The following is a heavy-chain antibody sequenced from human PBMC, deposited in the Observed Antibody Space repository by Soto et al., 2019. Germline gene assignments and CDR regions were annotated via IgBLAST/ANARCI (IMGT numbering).Heavy chain of an antibody. J-gene: IGHJ6*02. CDR3: AREFSSGWYRYGMDV. Sequence: QVQLVESGGGVVQPGRSLRLSCAASGFTFSSYGMHWVRQAPGKGLEWVAVIWYDVSNKYYADSVKGRFTISRDNSKNTLYLQMNSLRAEDKAVYYCAREFSSGWYRYGMDVWGHGTTVTVSS. CDR2: IWYDVSNK. D-gene: IGHD6-19*01. CDR1: GFTFSSYG. V-gene: IGHV3-33*01.